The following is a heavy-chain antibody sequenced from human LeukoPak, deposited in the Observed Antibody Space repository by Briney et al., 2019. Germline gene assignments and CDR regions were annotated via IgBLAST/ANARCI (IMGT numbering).Heavy chain of an antibody. CDR1: GGSFSGYY. V-gene: IGHV4-34*01. J-gene: IGHJ4*02. Sequence: PSETLSLTCAVYGGSFSGYYWSWIRQPPGKGLEWIGEINHSGSTNYNPSLKSRVTISVDTSKNQFSLNLSSVTAADTAVYYCARGRFMARSNYVGKYYFDYWGQGTLVTVSS. D-gene: IGHD4-11*01. CDR3: ARGRFMARSNYVGKYYFDY. CDR2: INHSGST.